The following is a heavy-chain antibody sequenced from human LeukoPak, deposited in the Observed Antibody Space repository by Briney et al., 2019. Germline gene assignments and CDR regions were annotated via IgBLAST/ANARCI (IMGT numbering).Heavy chain of an antibody. J-gene: IGHJ4*02. Sequence: GESLRLSCAASGFTFSNSWMYWVRQSPGKGLAWVSRINNDGSDITYADSVKGRFTISRDNAKNSLYLQMNSLRAEDTAVYYCARKRVGDTPYGKYFDYWGQGTLVTVSS. V-gene: IGHV3-74*01. D-gene: IGHD5-18*01. CDR1: GFTFSNSW. CDR2: INNDGSDI. CDR3: ARKRVGDTPYGKYFDY.